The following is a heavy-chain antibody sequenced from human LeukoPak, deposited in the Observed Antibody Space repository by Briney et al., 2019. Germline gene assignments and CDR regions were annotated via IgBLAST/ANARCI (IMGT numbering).Heavy chain of an antibody. D-gene: IGHD2-15*01. Sequence: GGSLRLSCAASGFTFSSYSMNWVRQAPGKGLEWVSYISSSSSTIYYADSVKGRFTISRDNAKNSLYLQMNSLRAEDTAVYYCARGPPTPNYYYYMDVWGKGTTVTVSS. CDR2: ISSSSSTI. V-gene: IGHV3-48*01. CDR1: GFTFSSYS. J-gene: IGHJ6*03. CDR3: ARGPPTPNYYYYMDV.